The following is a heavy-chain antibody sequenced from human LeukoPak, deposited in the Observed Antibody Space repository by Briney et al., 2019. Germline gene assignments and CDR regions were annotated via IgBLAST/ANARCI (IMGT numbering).Heavy chain of an antibody. D-gene: IGHD3-9*01. V-gene: IGHV3-30*18. CDR3: AKETGSVLRYFDWLSAPGWHYYYGMDV. CDR1: GFTFSSYG. Sequence: GGSLRLSCAASGFTFSSYGMHWVRQAPGKGLEWVAVISYDGSNKYYADSVKGRFTISRDNSKNTLYLQMNSLRAEDTAVYYCAKETGSVLRYFDWLSAPGWHYYYGMDVWGQGTTVTVSS. CDR2: ISYDGSNK. J-gene: IGHJ6*02.